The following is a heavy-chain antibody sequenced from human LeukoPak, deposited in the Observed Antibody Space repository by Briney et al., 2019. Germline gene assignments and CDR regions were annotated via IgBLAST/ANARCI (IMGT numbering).Heavy chain of an antibody. CDR3: ASLRYDFWSGYYLGLDY. D-gene: IGHD3-3*01. CDR2: IYYSGST. CDR1: GGSISSYY. J-gene: IGHJ4*02. V-gene: IGHV4-59*01. Sequence: SETLSLTCTVSGGSISSYYWSWIRQPPGKGLEWIGYIYYSGSTNYNPSLKSRVTISVDTSKNQFSLKLSSVAAADTAVYYCASLRYDFWSGYYLGLDYWGQGTLVTVSS.